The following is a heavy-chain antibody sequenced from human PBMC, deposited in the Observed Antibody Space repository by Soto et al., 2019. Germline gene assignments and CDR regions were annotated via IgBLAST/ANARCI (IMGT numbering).Heavy chain of an antibody. CDR2: IGGGGRST. Sequence: GGSLRLSCVASGFTFSRYAMSWVRQAPGKGLEWVSTIGGGGRSTYYADSVKGRFTISRDNSKNTLYLQMNSLRAEDTAVYYCAKGTTDFDYWGQGTLVTVSS. V-gene: IGHV3-23*01. J-gene: IGHJ4*02. CDR3: AKGTTDFDY. D-gene: IGHD4-4*01. CDR1: GFTFSRYA.